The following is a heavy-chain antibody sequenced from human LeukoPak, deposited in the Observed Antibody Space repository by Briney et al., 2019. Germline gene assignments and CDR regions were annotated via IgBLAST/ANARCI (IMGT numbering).Heavy chain of an antibody. CDR2: ISSSGSTI. CDR1: GFTFSSYE. D-gene: IGHD5-12*01. Sequence: GGSLRLSCAASGFTFSSYEMNWVRQAPGRGLEWVSYISSSGSTIYYADSVKGRFTISRDNAKNSLYLQMNSLRAEDTAVYYCARASAVATSPFDYWGQGTLVTVSS. J-gene: IGHJ4*02. V-gene: IGHV3-48*03. CDR3: ARASAVATSPFDY.